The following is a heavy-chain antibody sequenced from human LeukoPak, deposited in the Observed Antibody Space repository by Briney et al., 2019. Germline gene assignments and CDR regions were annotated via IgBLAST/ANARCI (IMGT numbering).Heavy chain of an antibody. Sequence: SETLSLTCTVSGGSISSYYWSWIRQPPGKGLEWIGYIYYSGSTNYNPSLKSRVTISVDTSKNQFSLKLSSVTAADTAVYYCARFMREGGAFDIWGQGTMVTVSS. CDR2: IYYSGST. CDR3: ARFMREGGAFDI. V-gene: IGHV4-59*01. J-gene: IGHJ3*02. CDR1: GGSISSYY. D-gene: IGHD1-26*01.